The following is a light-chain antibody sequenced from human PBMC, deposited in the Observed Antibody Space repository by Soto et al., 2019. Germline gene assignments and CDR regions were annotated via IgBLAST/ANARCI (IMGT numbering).Light chain of an antibody. CDR1: QSVSSSY. CDR3: QQYGSSQT. CDR2: GAS. J-gene: IGKJ1*01. Sequence: ESVLTQSPGTLSLSPGERATLSCRASQSVSSSYFACYQKTPRPAPRLLNYGASSRATSLPDRFSGSASGTDFPLTISRLAPEDSAVYYCQQYGSSQTFGQGTKVDIK. V-gene: IGKV3-20*01.